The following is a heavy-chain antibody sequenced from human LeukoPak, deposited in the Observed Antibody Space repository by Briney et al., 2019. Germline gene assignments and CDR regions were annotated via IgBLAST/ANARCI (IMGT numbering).Heavy chain of an antibody. CDR2: IYHSGST. Sequence: SETLSLTCTVSGGSISSYDWSWIRQPPGKGLEWIGYIYHSGSTYYNPSLKSRVTISVDRSKNQFSLKLSSVTAADTAVYYCARDRGFGGSDYWGQGTLVTVSS. V-gene: IGHV4-59*12. J-gene: IGHJ4*02. D-gene: IGHD3-10*01. CDR1: GGSISSYD. CDR3: ARDRGFGGSDY.